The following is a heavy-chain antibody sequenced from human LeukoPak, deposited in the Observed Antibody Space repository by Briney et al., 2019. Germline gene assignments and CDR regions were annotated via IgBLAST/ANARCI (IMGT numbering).Heavy chain of an antibody. CDR3: ARDTTVVPGTCWFDP. J-gene: IGHJ5*02. CDR2: INPNSGGT. V-gene: IGHV1-2*02. Sequence: ASVKVSCKASGYTFTGYYMHWVRQSPGQGLEWMGWINPNSGGTNYAQKFQGRVTMTRDTSISTAYMELSRLRSDDTAVYYCARDTTVVPGTCWFDPWGQGTLVTVSS. D-gene: IGHD4-23*01. CDR1: GYTFTGYY.